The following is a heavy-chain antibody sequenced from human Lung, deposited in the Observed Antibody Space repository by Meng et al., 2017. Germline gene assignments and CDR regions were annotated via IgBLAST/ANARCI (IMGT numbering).Heavy chain of an antibody. CDR3: ARGQKGYFDL. CDR2: IYNSGST. CDR1: GGSISSSNYY. J-gene: IGHJ2*01. V-gene: IGHV4-30-4*01. Sequence: QGPLQESGPGLVTPSQTLSLTCTVSGGSISSSNYYWSWIRQPPGKGLEWSGHIYNSGSTYYNPSLKSRITISVDTSKNQFSLKLSSVTAADTAVYYCARGQKGYFDLWGRGTLVTVSS.